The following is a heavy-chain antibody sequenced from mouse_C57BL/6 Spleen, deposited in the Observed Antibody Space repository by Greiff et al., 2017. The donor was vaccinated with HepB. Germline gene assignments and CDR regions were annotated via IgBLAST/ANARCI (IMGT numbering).Heavy chain of an antibody. J-gene: IGHJ4*01. CDR3: AAFSRGYAMDY. CDR2: IDPSDSYT. Sequence: VQLQQSGAELVKPGASVKLSCKASGYTFTSYWMQWVKQRPGQGLEWIGEIDPSDSYTNYNQKFKGKATLTVDTSSSTAYMQLSSLTSEDSAVYYCAAFSRGYAMDYWGQGTSVTVSS. CDR1: GYTFTSYW. V-gene: IGHV1-50*01.